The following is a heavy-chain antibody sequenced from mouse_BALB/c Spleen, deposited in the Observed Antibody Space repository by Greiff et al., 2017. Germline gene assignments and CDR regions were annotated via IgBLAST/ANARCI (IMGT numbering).Heavy chain of an antibody. Sequence: QVQLQQSGAELVKPGASVKLSCKASGYTFTSYYMYWVKQRPGQGLEWIGEINPSNGGTNFNEKFKSKATLTVDKSSSTAYMQLSSLTSEDSAVYYCTSDYGYDDAMDYWGQGTSVTVSS. V-gene: IGHV1S16*01. CDR3: TSDYGYDDAMDY. J-gene: IGHJ4*01. D-gene: IGHD2-2*01. CDR1: GYTFTSYY. CDR2: INPSNGGT.